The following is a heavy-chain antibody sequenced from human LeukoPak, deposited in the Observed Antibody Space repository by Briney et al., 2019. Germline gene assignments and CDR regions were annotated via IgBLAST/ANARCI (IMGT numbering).Heavy chain of an antibody. D-gene: IGHD6-6*01. J-gene: IGHJ5*02. Sequence: GGSLRLSCAASGFSFSSYWMSWVRQAPGKGLEWVANINQDGSEKHYEDSVKGRFTISRDNAKNSLYLQMNSLRAEDTAVYYCARGPEYSSSSGRGWFDPWGQGTLVTVSS. CDR2: INQDGSEK. V-gene: IGHV3-7*01. CDR3: ARGPEYSSSSGRGWFDP. CDR1: GFSFSSYW.